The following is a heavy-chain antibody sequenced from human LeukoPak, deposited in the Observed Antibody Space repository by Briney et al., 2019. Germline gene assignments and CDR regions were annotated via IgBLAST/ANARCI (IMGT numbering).Heavy chain of an antibody. V-gene: IGHV4-59*12. CDR2: IFYSGRT. D-gene: IGHD2-15*01. J-gene: IGHJ4*02. Sequence: SETLSLTCSVSGGSISSYYWSWIRQPPGKGLEWIGYIFYSGRTSYNPSLKSRVTLSVDTSKNQFSLRLSSVTAADTAVYYCARGEVVVAATPFDYWGQGTLVTVSS. CDR3: ARGEVVVAATPFDY. CDR1: GGSISSYY.